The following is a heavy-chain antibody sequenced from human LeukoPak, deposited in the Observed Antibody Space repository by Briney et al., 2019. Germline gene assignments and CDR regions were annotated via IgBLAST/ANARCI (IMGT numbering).Heavy chain of an antibody. CDR2: IKQDGSEK. J-gene: IGHJ4*02. CDR1: GFTFSSYW. CDR3: ARDSRLIFGVVIHGAFDY. V-gene: IGHV3-7*01. Sequence: GGSVRLSCAASGFTFSSYWMSWVRQAPGKGLEWVANIKQDGSEKYYVDSVKGRFTISRDNAKNSLYLQMNSLRAEDTAVYYCARDSRLIFGVVIHGAFDYWGQGTLVTVSS. D-gene: IGHD3-3*01.